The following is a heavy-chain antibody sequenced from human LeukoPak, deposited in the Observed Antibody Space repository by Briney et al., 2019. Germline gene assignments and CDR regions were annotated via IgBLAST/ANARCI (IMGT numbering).Heavy chain of an antibody. CDR1: GFTFSSYA. V-gene: IGHV3-48*01. CDR3: ARDFYYGMDV. Sequence: PGGSLRLSCAASGFTFSSYAMSWVRQAPGKGLEWVSYISSSSSTIYYADSVKGRFTISRDNAKNSLYLQMNSLRAEDTAVYYCARDFYYGMDVWGQGTTVTVSS. J-gene: IGHJ6*02. CDR2: ISSSSSTI.